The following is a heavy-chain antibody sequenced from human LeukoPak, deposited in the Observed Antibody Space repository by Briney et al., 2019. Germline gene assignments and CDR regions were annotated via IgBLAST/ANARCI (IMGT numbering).Heavy chain of an antibody. CDR3: ATDPYRRGWSGGDYFDQ. V-gene: IGHV3-23*01. CDR1: GFTFDKYA. CDR2: VGAGGGAP. D-gene: IGHD6-19*01. J-gene: IGHJ4*02. Sequence: PGGSLRLSCAASGFTFDKYAMSWVRQAPGKGLEWVSSVGAGGGAPYYSDSVKGRFSISRDNSKSTLYLQMTGLTDEDTAIYYCATDPYRRGWSGGDYFDQWGRGTLVTVSS.